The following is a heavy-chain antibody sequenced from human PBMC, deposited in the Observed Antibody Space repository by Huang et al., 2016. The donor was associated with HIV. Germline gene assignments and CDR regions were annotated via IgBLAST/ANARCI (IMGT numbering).Heavy chain of an antibody. CDR3: ARGIRYFGVVAYFDY. V-gene: IGHV3-48*02. CDR2: ISSRSSTI. CDR1: GFTFSTYS. D-gene: IGHD3-3*01. J-gene: IGHJ4*02. Sequence: EVQLVESGGGLVQPGGSLRLSCAASGFTFSTYSMNWVRQAPGKGREWVSYISSRSSTIYYADSVKGRCTISRDNAKNSLFLQMNSLRDEDTAVYYCARGIRYFGVVAYFDYWGQGALVTVSS.